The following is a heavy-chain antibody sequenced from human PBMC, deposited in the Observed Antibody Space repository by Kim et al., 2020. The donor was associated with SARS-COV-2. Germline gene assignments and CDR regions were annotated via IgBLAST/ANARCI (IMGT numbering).Heavy chain of an antibody. D-gene: IGHD5-18*01. J-gene: IGHJ4*02. CDR3: ASQYSYGLYYFDY. Sequence: GGSLRLSCAASGFTFISYAMRWVRQAPGKGLEWVSAIDGSGGSTYYADSVQGRFTISRDNSKNTLYLQMNSLRADDTAVYYFASQYSYGLYYFDYWGQG. CDR2: IDGSGGST. V-gene: IGHV3-23*01. CDR1: GFTFISYA.